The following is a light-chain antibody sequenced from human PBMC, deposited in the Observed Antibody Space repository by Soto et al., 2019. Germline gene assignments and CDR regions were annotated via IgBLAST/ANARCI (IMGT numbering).Light chain of an antibody. Sequence: QSALTQPASVSGSPGQSITISCTGTGSDVGTYNYVSWYQHHPGKAPKLIIYEVTKRPSGVPDRFSGSKSGNTASLTVSGLQAEDEADYYCSSYAGSNNYVFGTGTKVTVL. CDR1: GSDVGTYNY. V-gene: IGLV2-8*01. J-gene: IGLJ1*01. CDR3: SSYAGSNNYV. CDR2: EVT.